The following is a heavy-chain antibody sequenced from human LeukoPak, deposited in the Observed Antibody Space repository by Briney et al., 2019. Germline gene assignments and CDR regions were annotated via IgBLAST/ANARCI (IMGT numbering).Heavy chain of an antibody. V-gene: IGHV7-4-1*02. Sequence: ASVKVSCKASGYTFTSYAMNWVRQAPGQGLEWMGWINTNTGNPTYAQGFTGRFVFSLDTSVSTAYLQISSLKAEDTAVYYCARGIVVVTAPPNDYYFDYWGQGTLVTVSS. CDR3: ARGIVVVTAPPNDYYFDY. J-gene: IGHJ4*02. CDR1: GYTFTSYA. D-gene: IGHD2-21*02. CDR2: INTNTGNP.